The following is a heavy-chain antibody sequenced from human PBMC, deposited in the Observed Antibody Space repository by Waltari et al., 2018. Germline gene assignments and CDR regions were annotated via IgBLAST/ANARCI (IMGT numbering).Heavy chain of an antibody. D-gene: IGHD1-26*01. CDR1: GGSIRSGDYS. J-gene: IGHJ2*01. V-gene: IGHV4-30-4*08. Sequence: QVQLQESGPGLVKPSQTLSLTCTVTGGSIRSGDYSWSWIRQPQGKGLEWIAYIYYSGSTYYNPSLNSRITISLDTSRNQFSLNLSSVTAADTAVYYCARENRAGWDRYFDLWGRGTLVTVSS. CDR2: IYYSGST. CDR3: ARENRAGWDRYFDL.